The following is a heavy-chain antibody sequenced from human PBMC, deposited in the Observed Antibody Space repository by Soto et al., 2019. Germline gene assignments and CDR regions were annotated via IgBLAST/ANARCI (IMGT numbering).Heavy chain of an antibody. CDR1: GLTFSSYA. J-gene: IGHJ4*02. V-gene: IGHV3-23*01. CDR2: ISGSGGST. CDR3: AFYVAMGGY. Sequence: EVQLLESGGGLVQPGGSLRLSCAASGLTFSSYAMSWVRQSPGKGLEWVPAISGSGGSTYYADSVKGRFTISRDNSKNTLYLQMNSLRAEDTAVYYCAFYVAMGGYWGQGTLVTVSS. D-gene: IGHD5-18*01.